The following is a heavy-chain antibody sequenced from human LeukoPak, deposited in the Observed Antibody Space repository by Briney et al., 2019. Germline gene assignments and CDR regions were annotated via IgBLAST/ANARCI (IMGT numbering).Heavy chain of an antibody. D-gene: IGHD3-10*01. CDR1: GFTVTTNY. CDR3: AKVRGFFGEPDFYYAMDV. V-gene: IGHV3-66*01. CDR2: IETGGST. Sequence: PGGSLRLSCAASGFTVTTNYMSWVRQAPGKGLECVSTIETGGSTHYTDSVKGRFTISRDTSRNNLYLQMNSLRAEDTATYYCAKVRGFFGEPDFYYAMDVWGQGTTVTV. J-gene: IGHJ6*02.